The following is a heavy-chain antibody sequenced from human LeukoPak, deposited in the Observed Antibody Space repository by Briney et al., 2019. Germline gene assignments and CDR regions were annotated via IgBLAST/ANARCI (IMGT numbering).Heavy chain of an antibody. Sequence: GGSLRLSCVASGSTVSSNHMGWVRQAPGKGLEWVSGIYSDSSTYCTESVKGRFTISRDNSKNTLHLQMNSLTAGDTAVYYCARGIYSRYDHWGQGTLVTVSS. CDR3: ARGIYSRYDH. D-gene: IGHD3-22*01. CDR1: GSTVSSNH. CDR2: IYSDSST. J-gene: IGHJ4*02. V-gene: IGHV3-53*01.